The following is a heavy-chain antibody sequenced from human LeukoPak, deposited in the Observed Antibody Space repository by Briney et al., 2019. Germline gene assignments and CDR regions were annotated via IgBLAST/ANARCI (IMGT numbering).Heavy chain of an antibody. D-gene: IGHD3-9*01. CDR3: AREYFRYSDP. CDR1: GGSISSSYYY. Sequence: SETLSLTCSVSGGSISSSYYYWGWIRQPPGKGLEWIGSIYYSGSTYYNPSLKSRITISVDTSKSQFSLMLSSLTAADTAVYYCAREYFRYSDPWGQGTLVTVSS. V-gene: IGHV4-39*02. J-gene: IGHJ5*02. CDR2: IYYSGST.